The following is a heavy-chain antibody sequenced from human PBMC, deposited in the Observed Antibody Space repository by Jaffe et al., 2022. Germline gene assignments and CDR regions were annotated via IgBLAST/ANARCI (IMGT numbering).Heavy chain of an antibody. J-gene: IGHJ3*02. CDR2: IRYDGSNK. D-gene: IGHD4-17*01. V-gene: IGHV3-30*02. Sequence: QVQLVESGGGVVQPGGSLRLSCAASGFTFSSYGMHWVRQAPGKGLEWVAFIRYDGSNKYYADSVKGRFTISRDNSKNTLYLQMNSLRAEDTAVYYCAKDPEKATVTTHPQNIWGQGTMVTVSS. CDR3: AKDPEKATVTTHPQNI. CDR1: GFTFSSYG.